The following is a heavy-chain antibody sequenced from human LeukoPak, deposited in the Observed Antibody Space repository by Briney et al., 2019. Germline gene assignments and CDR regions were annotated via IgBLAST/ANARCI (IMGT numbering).Heavy chain of an antibody. V-gene: IGHV3-74*01. J-gene: IGHJ4*02. CDR2: ISGDGSST. Sequence: GRSLRLSCAASGFTFSNHWMHWVRHAPGKGLVWVSRISGDGSSTRYADSVKGRFTISRDNAKNTLFLQMNSLRAEDTAVYYCARDNNWNYPDYWGQGTLVTVSS. CDR3: ARDNNWNYPDY. CDR1: GFTFSNHW. D-gene: IGHD1-7*01.